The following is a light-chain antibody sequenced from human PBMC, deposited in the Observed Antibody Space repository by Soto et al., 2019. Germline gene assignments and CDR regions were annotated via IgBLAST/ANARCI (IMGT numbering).Light chain of an antibody. CDR2: AAS. Sequence: DIQMTQSPSSLSASVRDRVTITCRASQNIRGYLNWYQQKPGKAPKLLIYAASSLQSGIPSRFSGSGSETDFTLTISSLQPEDFAVYYCQQRSSWPFTFGPGTKVDIK. CDR3: QQRSSWPFT. V-gene: IGKV1-39*01. J-gene: IGKJ3*01. CDR1: QNIRGY.